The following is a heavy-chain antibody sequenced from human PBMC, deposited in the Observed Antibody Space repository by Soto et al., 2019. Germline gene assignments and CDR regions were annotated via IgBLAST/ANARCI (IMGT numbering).Heavy chain of an antibody. CDR1: RYTFTSYD. Sequence: QVQLVQYGAEVKKPGASVKVSCKASRYTFTSYDISWVRQATGQGLEWMGWMNPNSGNTGYAQKFQGRVTMTRNTSISTAFMELSSLRSEDTAVYYCAREKTSYGMDVWGQGTTVTVSS. J-gene: IGHJ6*02. CDR3: AREKTSYGMDV. CDR2: MNPNSGNT. V-gene: IGHV1-8*01.